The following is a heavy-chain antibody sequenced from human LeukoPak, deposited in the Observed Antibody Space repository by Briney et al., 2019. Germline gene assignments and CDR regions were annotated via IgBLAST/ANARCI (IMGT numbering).Heavy chain of an antibody. Sequence: PGGSLRLSCAASGFTFSSYGMHWVRRAPGKGLEWVAFIRYDGSNKYYADSVKGRFTISRDNSKNTLYLQMNSLRAEDTAVYYCAEDIVVVPAAIPRNDYWGQGTLVTVSS. D-gene: IGHD2-2*01. J-gene: IGHJ4*02. CDR3: AEDIVVVPAAIPRNDY. V-gene: IGHV3-30*02. CDR2: IRYDGSNK. CDR1: GFTFSSYG.